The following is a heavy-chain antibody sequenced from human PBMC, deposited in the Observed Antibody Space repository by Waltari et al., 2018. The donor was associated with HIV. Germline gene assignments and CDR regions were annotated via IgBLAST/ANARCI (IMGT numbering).Heavy chain of an antibody. V-gene: IGHV3-21*01. CDR2: ISSSSSYI. CDR3: ARDSGGSYFP. Sequence: EVQLVESGGGLVKPGGSLRLSCAASGFTFSSYSMNWVRQAPGKGLGWVSSISSSSSYIYDADSVNGRFTISRDNAKNSLYLQMNSLRAEDTSVYYCARDSGGSYFPWGQGTLVTVSS. D-gene: IGHD1-26*01. CDR1: GFTFSSYS. J-gene: IGHJ4*02.